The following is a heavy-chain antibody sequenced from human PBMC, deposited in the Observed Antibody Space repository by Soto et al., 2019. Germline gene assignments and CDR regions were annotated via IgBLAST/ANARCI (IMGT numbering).Heavy chain of an antibody. CDR2: ITSAGSYI. CDR3: ARGILGGVRIDYGMDV. V-gene: IGHV3-21*01. Sequence: EVQLVESGGGLVKPGGSLRLSCAASGFTFSNYNMNWVRQPPGKGLEWVSSITSAGSYIYYAESLKGRVTISRDNAKNSLFLQMNSLRAEDTALYFCARGILGGVRIDYGMDVWCQGTTVTVSS. CDR1: GFTFSNYN. J-gene: IGHJ6*02. D-gene: IGHD2-8*02.